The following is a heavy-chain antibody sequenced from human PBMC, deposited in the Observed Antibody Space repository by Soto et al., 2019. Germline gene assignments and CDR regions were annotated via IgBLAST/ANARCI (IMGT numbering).Heavy chain of an antibody. V-gene: IGHV3-15*07. CDR3: TTVIAAAGIFRGPNYYYGMDV. CDR2: IKSKTDGGTT. CDR1: GFTFSNAW. D-gene: IGHD6-13*01. J-gene: IGHJ6*02. Sequence: EVQLVESGGGLVKPGGSLRLSCAASGFTFSNAWMNWVRQAPGKGLEWVGRIKSKTDGGTTDYAAPVKGRFTISRDDSKNTLYLQMNSLKTEDTAVYYCTTVIAAAGIFRGPNYYYGMDVWGQGTTVTVSS.